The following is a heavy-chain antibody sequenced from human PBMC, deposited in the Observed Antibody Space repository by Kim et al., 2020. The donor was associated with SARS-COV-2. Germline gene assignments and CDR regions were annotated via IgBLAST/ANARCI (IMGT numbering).Heavy chain of an antibody. V-gene: IGHV1-46*01. D-gene: IGHD1-26*01. J-gene: IGHJ3*02. Sequence: ASVKVSCKASGYTFTSYYMHWVRQAPGQGLEWMGIINPSGGSTSYAQKFQGRVTMTRDTSTSTVYMELSSLRSEDTAVYYCARDRPGGLQWEGEGNAFDIWGQGTMVTVSS. CDR1: GYTFTSYY. CDR2: INPSGGST. CDR3: ARDRPGGLQWEGEGNAFDI.